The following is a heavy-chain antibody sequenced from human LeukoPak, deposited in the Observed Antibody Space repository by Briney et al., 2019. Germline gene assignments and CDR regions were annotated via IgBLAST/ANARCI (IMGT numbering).Heavy chain of an antibody. D-gene: IGHD6-19*01. CDR2: INTNTGNP. Sequence: ASAKVSCKASGGTFSTYAISWVRQAPGQGLEWMGWINTNTGNPTYAQGFTGRFVFSLDTSVSTAYLQISSLKAEDTAVYYCVRSRYPDSSGYDAFDIWGQGTMVTVSS. CDR3: VRSRYPDSSGYDAFDI. V-gene: IGHV7-4-1*02. CDR1: GGTFSTYA. J-gene: IGHJ3*02.